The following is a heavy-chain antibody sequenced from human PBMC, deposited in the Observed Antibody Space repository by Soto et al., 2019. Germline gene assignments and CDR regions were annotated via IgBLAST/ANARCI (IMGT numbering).Heavy chain of an antibody. V-gene: IGHV4-61*01. D-gene: IGHD5-18*01. J-gene: IGHJ5*02. CDR2: IYYSGST. CDR1: GGSISSSSYY. CDR3: ARGGYSYGHFNWFDP. Sequence: SETLSLTCTVSGGSISSSSYYWSWIRQPPGKGLEWIGYIYYSGSTNYNPSLKSRVTISVDTSKNQFSLKLSSVTAADTAVYYCARGGYSYGHFNWFDPWGQGTLVTVSS.